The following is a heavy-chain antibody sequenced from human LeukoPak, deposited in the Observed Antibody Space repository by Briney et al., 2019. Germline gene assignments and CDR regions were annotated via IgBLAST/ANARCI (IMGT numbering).Heavy chain of an antibody. CDR2: IKSKTDGGTT. CDR3: ARDGGSSTSGGYYYYYGMDV. J-gene: IGHJ6*02. Sequence: GGSLRLSCAASGFTFSNAWMSWVRQAPGKGLEWVGRIKSKTDGGTTDYAAPVKGRFTISRDNAKNSLYLQMNSLRAEDTAVYYCARDGGSSTSGGYYYYYGMDVWGQGTTVTVSS. V-gene: IGHV3-15*01. D-gene: IGHD2-2*01. CDR1: GFTFSNAW.